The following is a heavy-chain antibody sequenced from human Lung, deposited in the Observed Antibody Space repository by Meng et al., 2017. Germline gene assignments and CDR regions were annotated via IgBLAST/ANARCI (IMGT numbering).Heavy chain of an antibody. J-gene: IGHJ4*02. CDR3: AREVGGSYHFDY. Sequence: EVQLVESGGGLVKPWGSLRLSCAASGFTLSDYTMNWVRQAPGKGLEWVSSISSSSKYIDYAGSVKGRFTTSRDNAKNSLYLQMNSLRAEDTAVYYCAREVGGSYHFDYWGQGTLVTVSS. V-gene: IGHV3-21*01. D-gene: IGHD1-26*01. CDR1: GFTLSDYT. CDR2: ISSSSKYI.